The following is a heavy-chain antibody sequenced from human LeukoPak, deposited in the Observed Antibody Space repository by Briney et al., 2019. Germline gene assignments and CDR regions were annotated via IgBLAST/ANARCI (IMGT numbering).Heavy chain of an antibody. J-gene: IGHJ4*02. V-gene: IGHV1-69*04. D-gene: IGHD2-15*01. CDR3: ARDHCSPGTCLGGH. CDR1: GDTFIPYT. CDR2: IIPSLDVA. Sequence: SVKVSCKASGDTFIPYTFSWVRQAPGQGLEWIGRIIPSLDVANYAQKFQGRVTLSVDRDTVTTYMEVTSLRSEDTAIYYCARDHCSPGTCLGGHWGQGTLVTVSS.